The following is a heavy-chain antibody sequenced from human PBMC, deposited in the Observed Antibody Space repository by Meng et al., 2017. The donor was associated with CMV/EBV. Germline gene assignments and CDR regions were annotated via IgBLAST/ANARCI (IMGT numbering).Heavy chain of an antibody. CDR3: ARGLREFYYYYGMDV. J-gene: IGHJ6*02. CDR2: INHSGST. V-gene: IGHV4-34*01. Sequence: SETLSLTCAVYGGSFSGYYWSWIRQPPGKGLEWTGEINHSGSTNYNPSLKSRVTISVDTSKNQFSLKLSSVTAADTAVYYCARGLREFYYYYGMDVWGQGTTVTVSS. D-gene: IGHD3-10*01. CDR1: GGSFSGYY.